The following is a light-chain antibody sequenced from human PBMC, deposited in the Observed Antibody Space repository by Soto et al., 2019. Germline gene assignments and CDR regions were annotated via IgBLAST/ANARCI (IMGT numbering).Light chain of an antibody. Sequence: QSVLTQPASVSGSPGQSITISCTGTSSDVGGYNYVSWYQQHPGKAPKLMIYEVSNRPSGVPDRFSGSKSGTSASLAITGLQAEDEADYYCQSYDISLGGRVFGGGTKLTVL. CDR1: SSDVGGYNY. J-gene: IGLJ3*02. V-gene: IGLV2-14*01. CDR3: QSYDISLGGRV. CDR2: EVS.